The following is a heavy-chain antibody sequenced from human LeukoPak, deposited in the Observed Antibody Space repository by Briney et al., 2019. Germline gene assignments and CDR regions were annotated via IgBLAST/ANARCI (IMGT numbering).Heavy chain of an antibody. CDR2: IYYSGST. V-gene: IGHV4-59*01. CDR1: GGSISSYY. J-gene: IGHJ4*02. Sequence: SETLSLTYTVSGGSISSYYWSWIRQPPGKGPEWIGYIYYSGSTNYNPSLKSRVTISVDTSKNQFSLKLSSVTAADTAVYYCARVYSSSWLYFDYWGQGTLVTVSS. CDR3: ARVYSSSWLYFDY. D-gene: IGHD6-13*01.